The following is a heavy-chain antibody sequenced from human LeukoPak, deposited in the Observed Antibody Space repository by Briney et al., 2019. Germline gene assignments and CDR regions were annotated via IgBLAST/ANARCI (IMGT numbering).Heavy chain of an antibody. Sequence: ASVKVSCKVSGYTLTELSMHWVRQAPGKGLEWMGGFDPEDGETIYAQKFQGRATMTEDTSTDTAYMELSSLRSEDTAVYYCATDKSYFQQLVHLFYYWGQGTLVTVSS. J-gene: IGHJ4*02. CDR2: FDPEDGET. D-gene: IGHD6-13*01. CDR3: ATDKSYFQQLVHLFYY. CDR1: GYTLTELS. V-gene: IGHV1-24*01.